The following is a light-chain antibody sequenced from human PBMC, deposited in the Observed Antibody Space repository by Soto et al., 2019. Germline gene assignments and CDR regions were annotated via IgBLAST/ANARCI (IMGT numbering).Light chain of an antibody. CDR2: DAS. CDR1: RSVGDN. Sequence: TVMTQSPAALSVSPGDRASLSCRASRSVGDNLAWSQVRPGQSPRLLIFDASTRATGVPVRFTGSGSGTEFTLTIASLQSDDIATYYCQQYDDWPALTFGGGTKV. J-gene: IGKJ4*01. CDR3: QQYDDWPALT. V-gene: IGKV3-15*01.